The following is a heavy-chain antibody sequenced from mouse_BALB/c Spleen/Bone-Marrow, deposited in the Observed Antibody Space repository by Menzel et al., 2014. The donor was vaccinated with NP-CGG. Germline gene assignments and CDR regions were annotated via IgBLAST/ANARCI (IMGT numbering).Heavy chain of an antibody. J-gene: IGHJ4*01. D-gene: IGHD2-14*01. V-gene: IGHV2-9*02. CDR2: IWAGGST. Sequence: QVQLQQSGPGLVAPSQSLSIPCTVSGFSLTSYGVHWVRQPPGKGLEWLGVIWAGGSTNYISALMYRQSITKDHSKSQFFLKMNSLPTDHTVMYYCFSYYRYADYAMDYWGQGASVPVSS. CDR1: GFSLTSYG. CDR3: FSYYRYADYAMDY.